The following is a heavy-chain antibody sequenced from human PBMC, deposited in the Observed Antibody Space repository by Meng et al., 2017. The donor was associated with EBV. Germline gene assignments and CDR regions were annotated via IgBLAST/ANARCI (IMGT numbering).Heavy chain of an antibody. Sequence: QVQLVQSGAEVEKPGPSGKVSCKASGGTFSSYAISWGRQAPGQGLEWMGGIIPIFGTANYAQKFQGRVTITADKSTSTAYMELSSLRSEDTAVYYCARGEIAAAGRLDYWGQGTLVTVSS. CDR1: GGTFSSYA. CDR3: ARGEIAAAGRLDY. D-gene: IGHD6-13*01. CDR2: IIPIFGTA. J-gene: IGHJ4*02. V-gene: IGHV1-69*06.